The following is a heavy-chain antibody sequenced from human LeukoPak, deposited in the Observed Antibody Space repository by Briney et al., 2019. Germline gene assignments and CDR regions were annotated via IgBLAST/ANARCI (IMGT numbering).Heavy chain of an antibody. J-gene: IGHJ4*02. CDR1: GFAFSDYW. CDR3: ARADFADYHFDY. Sequence: GGSLRLSCEASGFAFSDYWMHWIRQVPGKGPVWVSGINSIETTIIYADSVKGRFTISRDNIKNTLYLQMARLRVEDTAIYYCARADFADYHFDYWGRGTRVTVSS. D-gene: IGHD4-17*01. CDR2: INSIETTI. V-gene: IGHV3-74*01.